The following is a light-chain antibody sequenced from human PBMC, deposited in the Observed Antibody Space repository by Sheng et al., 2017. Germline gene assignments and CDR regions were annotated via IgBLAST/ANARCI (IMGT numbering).Light chain of an antibody. Sequence: QSVLAQPPSASGTPGQTVTISCSGSGSNIGGNSVYWFQQVPGTAPKLLIYRNDHRPSGLPDRFSGSKSDTSASLTISGLRADDEADYYCASWDASLRAWAFGGGTEGDRP. CDR3: ASWDASLRAWA. CDR2: RND. CDR1: GSNIGGNS. V-gene: IGLV1-47*01. J-gene: IGLJ3*02.